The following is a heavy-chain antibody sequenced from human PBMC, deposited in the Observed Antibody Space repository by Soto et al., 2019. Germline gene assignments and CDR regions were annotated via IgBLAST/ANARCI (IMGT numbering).Heavy chain of an antibody. CDR2: ISAYNGNT. CDR1: GYTFTSYG. V-gene: IGHV1-18*01. Sequence: QVQLVQSGAEVKKPGASVKVSCKASGYTFTSYGISWVRQAPGQGLEWMGWISAYNGNTNYAQKFQGRVTITADESTSTAYMELSSLRSEDTAVYYCASAVTADWFDPWGQGTLVTVSS. D-gene: IGHD2-21*02. J-gene: IGHJ5*02. CDR3: ASAVTADWFDP.